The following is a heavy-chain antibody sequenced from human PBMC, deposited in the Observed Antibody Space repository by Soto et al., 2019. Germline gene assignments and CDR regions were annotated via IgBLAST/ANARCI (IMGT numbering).Heavy chain of an antibody. V-gene: IGHV3-23*01. J-gene: IGHJ5*02. CDR1: GFTFSSYA. CDR3: AKEQSTSPSCHGVLCWFDP. CDR2: ISGSGDST. Sequence: EVQLLESGGGLVQPGGSLRLSCAASGFTFSSYAMNWVRQAPGKGLEWVSVISGSGDSTYYADSVKGRFIISRDNSKSTLYLQMNSLRAEDTAVYYCAKEQSTSPSCHGVLCWFDPWGQGTLVTVSS. D-gene: IGHD2-2*01.